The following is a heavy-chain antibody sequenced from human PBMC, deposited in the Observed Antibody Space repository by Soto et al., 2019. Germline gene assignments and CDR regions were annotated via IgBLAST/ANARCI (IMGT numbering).Heavy chain of an antibody. V-gene: IGHV3-21*01. CDR1: GLDFSTYS. J-gene: IGHJ4*02. D-gene: IGHD2-8*01. Sequence: EVRLVESGGGLVKPGGSLRLSCEGTGLDFSTYSMNWVRQAPGKGLEWVSSISSTSSYIYYADSVKGRFTVSRDNAKNSLNLEMNSLRAEDTAIYFCARDVLVVQRGNFDFWGQGTPVTVSS. CDR3: ARDVLVVQRGNFDF. CDR2: ISSTSSYI.